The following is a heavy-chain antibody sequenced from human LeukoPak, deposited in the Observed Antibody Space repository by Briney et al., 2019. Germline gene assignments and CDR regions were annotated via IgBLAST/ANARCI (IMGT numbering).Heavy chain of an antibody. V-gene: IGHV1-58*01. CDR2: IVVGSTKT. CDR3: AADHTLTLS. D-gene: IGHD2/OR15-2a*01. J-gene: IGHJ4*02. Sequence: AVKVSCKPSGFTFSKSAVQWVRQARGQRREWIGWIVVGSTKTNYAQKFQERVTISTDMSTNTAYMELRSLRVEDTAVYYCAADHTLTLSWGRGTLVTVSS. CDR1: GFTFSKSA.